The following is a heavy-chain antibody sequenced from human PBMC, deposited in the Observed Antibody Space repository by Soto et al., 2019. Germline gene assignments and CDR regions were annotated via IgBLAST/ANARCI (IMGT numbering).Heavy chain of an antibody. D-gene: IGHD3-10*01. Sequence: QVQLQESGPGLVKPSETLSLTCTVSGGSISPYYWSWIRQPPGKGLEWIGYIYHSRSTTDYNPSLRSRVTISVDASKNQFSLRLSSVTAVDTAVYYCVRHQEVRGVTIPYPYYGMDVWGQGTTVTVSS. CDR3: VRHQEVRGVTIPYPYYGMDV. CDR2: IYHSRST. CDR1: GGSISPYY. V-gene: IGHV4-59*08. J-gene: IGHJ6*02.